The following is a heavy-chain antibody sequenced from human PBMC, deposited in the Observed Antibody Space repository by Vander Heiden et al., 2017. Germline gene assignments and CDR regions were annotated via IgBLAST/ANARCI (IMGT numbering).Heavy chain of an antibody. CDR2: IYSGGST. CDR3: AREGDYGAMDY. CDR1: GFTVSRHY. V-gene: IGHV3-53*02. Sequence: EVQLVETGGGLIQPGGSLRLSCAASGFTVSRHYMSWVRQAPGKGLEWVAVIYSGGSTYYADSVKGRFTISRDNSKNTLYLQMNSLRAEDTAVYYCAREGDYGAMDYWGQGTLVTVSS. J-gene: IGHJ4*02. D-gene: IGHD3-10*01.